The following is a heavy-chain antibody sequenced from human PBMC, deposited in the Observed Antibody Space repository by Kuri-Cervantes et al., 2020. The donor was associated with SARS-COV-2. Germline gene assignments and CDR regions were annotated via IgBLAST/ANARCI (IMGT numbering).Heavy chain of an antibody. V-gene: IGHV3-66*02. D-gene: IGHD3-9*01. CDR3: ARDGYFDWLFQGDYFDY. CDR2: IYSGGST. CDR1: GFTVSSNY. Sequence: GGSLRLSCAASGFTVSSNYMSWFRQAPGKGLEWVSVIYSGGSTYYADSVKGRFTISRDNSKNTLYLQMKSLRAEDTAVYYCARDGYFDWLFQGDYFDYWGQGTLVTVSS. J-gene: IGHJ4*02.